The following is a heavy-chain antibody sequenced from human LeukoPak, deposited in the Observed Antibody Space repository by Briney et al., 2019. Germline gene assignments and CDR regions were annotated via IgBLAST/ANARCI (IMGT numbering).Heavy chain of an antibody. V-gene: IGHV3-7*03. CDR2: INHNGNVN. J-gene: IGHJ6*02. Sequence: GGSLRLSCAASGFTFSSYSMNWVRQAPGKGLEWVASINHNGNVNYYVDSVKGRFTISRDNARNSLYLQMNNLRAEDTAVYFCARGGGLDVWGQGATVTVSS. CDR1: GFTFSSYS. D-gene: IGHD3-16*01. CDR3: ARGGGLDV.